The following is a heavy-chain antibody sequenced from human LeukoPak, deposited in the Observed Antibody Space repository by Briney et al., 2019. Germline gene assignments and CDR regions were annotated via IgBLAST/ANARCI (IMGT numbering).Heavy chain of an antibody. CDR2: ISRSGSTR. CDR1: GFTFSSYG. V-gene: IGHV3-48*03. D-gene: IGHD2-21*02. Sequence: GGSLRLSCAASGFTFSSYGMNWVRQAPGKGLEWISYISRSGSTRYYADSVKGRFTISRDNAKNSLYLQMNSLGAEDTAVYYCARDRGAGDIYFDYWGQGTLVTVSS. CDR3: ARDRGAGDIYFDY. J-gene: IGHJ4*02.